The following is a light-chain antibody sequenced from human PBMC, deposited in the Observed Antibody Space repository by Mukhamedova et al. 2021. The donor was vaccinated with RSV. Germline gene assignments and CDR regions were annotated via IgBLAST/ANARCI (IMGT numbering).Light chain of an antibody. CDR1: DIGSRS. J-gene: IGLJ2*01. CDR2: RDN. V-gene: IGLV3-9*01. CDR3: QVWVSSTVV. Sequence: GQTVTITCGGIDIGSRSIHWYQQEPGQAPVLVIYRDNNRPSGIPGRFSGSHSGDTATLTISGAQAGDEADYYCQVWVSSTVVFGG.